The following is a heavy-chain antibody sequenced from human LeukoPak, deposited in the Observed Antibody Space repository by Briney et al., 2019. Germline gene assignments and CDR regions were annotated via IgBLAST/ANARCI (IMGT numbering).Heavy chain of an antibody. CDR3: ARATFYYDGSGYRTFDS. V-gene: IGHV4-34*01. J-gene: IGHJ4*02. Sequence: SETLSLTCAVYGGSFSGYYWSWIRQPPRKGLEWIGEINHSGSTNYNPSLKSRVIISVDKSKNQFSLKLSSVTAADTAVYYCARATFYYDGSGYRTFDSWGQGTLVTVSS. D-gene: IGHD3-22*01. CDR1: GGSFSGYY. CDR2: INHSGST.